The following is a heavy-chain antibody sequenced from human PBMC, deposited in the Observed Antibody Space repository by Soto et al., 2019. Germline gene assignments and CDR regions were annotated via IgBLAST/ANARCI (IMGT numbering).Heavy chain of an antibody. V-gene: IGHV3-33*01. CDR2: IWYDGSNK. CDR3: ARDRMNYYTGMDV. J-gene: IGHJ6*02. Sequence: QVQLVESGGGVVQPGRSLRLSCTASKFTFSNYGMHWVRQAPGKGLEWVAVIWYDGSNKYYADSVKGRFTIPRDNSENTLYLQMNSLRAEDTAVYYCARDRMNYYTGMDVWGQGTTVTVSS. CDR1: KFTFSNYG.